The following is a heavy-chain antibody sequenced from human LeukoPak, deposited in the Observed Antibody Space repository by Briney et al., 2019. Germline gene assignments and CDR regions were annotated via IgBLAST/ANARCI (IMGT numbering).Heavy chain of an antibody. CDR2: ISASGGNT. CDR1: GFAFSYYA. CDR3: AKDGKKYGSTWDFDY. J-gene: IGHJ4*02. D-gene: IGHD1-7*01. Sequence: PAGSLRLACAASGFAFSYYAMIWVRQAPGKGLEWVSGISASGGNTYYADSVKGRFTISRDNSKSTLFLQMNTLRAEDPAVYYCAKDGKKYGSTWDFDYWGQGTLVTVSS. V-gene: IGHV3-23*01.